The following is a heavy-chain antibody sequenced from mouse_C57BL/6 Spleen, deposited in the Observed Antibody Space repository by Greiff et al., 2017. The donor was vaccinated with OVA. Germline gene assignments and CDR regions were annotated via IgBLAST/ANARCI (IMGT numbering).Heavy chain of an antibody. CDR1: GFNIKDYY. CDR3: TTWSYYGYDEDYFDY. V-gene: IGHV14-1*01. Sequence: EVQLKESGAELVRPGASVKLSCTASGFNIKDYYMHWVKQRPEQGLEWIGRIDPEDGDTEYAPKFQGKATMTADTSSNTAYLQLSSLTSEDTAVYYCTTWSYYGYDEDYFDYWGQGTTLTVSS. J-gene: IGHJ2*01. D-gene: IGHD2-2*01. CDR2: IDPEDGDT.